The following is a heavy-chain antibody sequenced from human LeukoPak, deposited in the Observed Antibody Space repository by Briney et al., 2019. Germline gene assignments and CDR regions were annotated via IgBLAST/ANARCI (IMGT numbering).Heavy chain of an antibody. D-gene: IGHD3-10*01. CDR2: ISYDGSNK. Sequence: GGSLRLSCAASGFTFSSYGMHWVRQAPGKGLEWVAVISYDGSNKYYADSVKGRFTISRDNSKNTLYLQMNSLRAEDTAVYYCVRDQGRYYYGSGSFWLDYWGQGTLVTVSS. V-gene: IGHV3-30*03. J-gene: IGHJ4*02. CDR1: GFTFSSYG. CDR3: VRDQGRYYYGSGSFWLDY.